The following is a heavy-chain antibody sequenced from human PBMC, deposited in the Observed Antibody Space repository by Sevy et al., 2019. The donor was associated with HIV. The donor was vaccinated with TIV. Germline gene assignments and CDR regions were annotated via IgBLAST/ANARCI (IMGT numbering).Heavy chain of an antibody. Sequence: GGSLRLSCAASGFTFSSYAMNWVRQAPGKGLEWVASINAIGSNIYYADSVKGRFTISRDNAENSLYLQMNSVRAEDTAVYYCARDWGSGGNAVYGYWGQGTLVTVSS. D-gene: IGHD2-15*01. CDR2: INAIGSNI. CDR3: ARDWGSGGNAVYGY. V-gene: IGHV3-21*01. CDR1: GFTFSSYA. J-gene: IGHJ4*02.